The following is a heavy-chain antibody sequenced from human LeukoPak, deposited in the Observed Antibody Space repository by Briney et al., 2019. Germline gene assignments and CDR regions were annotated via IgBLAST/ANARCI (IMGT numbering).Heavy chain of an antibody. CDR2: IDTSGNT. CDR3: ARSYGDYFYLTQDY. V-gene: IGHV4-4*07. D-gene: IGHD4-17*01. Sequence: SETLSLTCTLSGGSISIYRWSWIRQPAGKGLEWMGRIDTSGNTNYNPSLNGRVTMSVDTSKTQFYLNLSSVTAADTAVYYCARSYGDYFYLTQDYWGQGTLVTVSS. CDR1: GGSISIYR. J-gene: IGHJ4*02.